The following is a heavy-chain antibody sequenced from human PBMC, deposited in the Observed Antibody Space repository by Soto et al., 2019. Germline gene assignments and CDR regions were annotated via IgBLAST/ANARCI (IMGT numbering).Heavy chain of an antibody. CDR2: ISAYNGNT. V-gene: IGHV1-18*01. CDR3: ARWSDYYYDSSGYSL. D-gene: IGHD3-22*01. CDR1: GYTFTSYG. Sequence: ASVKVSCKASGYTFTSYGISWVRQAPGQGLEWMGWISAYNGNTNYAQKLQGRVTMTTDTSTSTAYMELRSLRSDDTAVYYCARWSDYYYDSSGYSLWGQGTLVTVSS. J-gene: IGHJ4*02.